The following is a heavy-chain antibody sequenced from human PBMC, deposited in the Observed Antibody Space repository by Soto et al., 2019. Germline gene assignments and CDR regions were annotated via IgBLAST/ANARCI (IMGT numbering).Heavy chain of an antibody. J-gene: IGHJ4*02. CDR2: INPSGGST. CDR3: ARDVYEYTRMYYFDY. V-gene: IGHV1-46*01. CDR1: GYTFTSYY. D-gene: IGHD3-3*01. Sequence: ASVKVSCKASGYTFTSYYMHWVRQAPGQGLEWMGIINPSGGSTSYAQKFQGRVTMTRDTSTSTVYMELSSLRSEDTAVYYCARDVYEYTRMYYFDYWGQVTLVTVSS.